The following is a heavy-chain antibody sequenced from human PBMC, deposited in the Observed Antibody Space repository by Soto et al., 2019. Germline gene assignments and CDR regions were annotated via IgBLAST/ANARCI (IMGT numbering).Heavy chain of an antibody. J-gene: IGHJ1*01. CDR2: ISSSSSYI. D-gene: IGHD3-22*01. V-gene: IGHV3-21*01. CDR3: ARDSITMISRAEYFQH. CDR1: GFTFSSYS. Sequence: EVQLVESGGGLVKPGGSLRLSCAASGFTFSSYSMNWVRQAPGKGLEWVSPISSSSSYIYYADSVKGRFTISRDNAKNSLYLQMNSLRAEDTAVYYCARDSITMISRAEYFQHWGQGTLVTVSS.